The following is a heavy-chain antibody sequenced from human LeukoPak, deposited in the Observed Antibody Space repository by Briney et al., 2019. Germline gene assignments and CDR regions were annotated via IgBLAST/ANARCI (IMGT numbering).Heavy chain of an antibody. V-gene: IGHV3-33*06. CDR2: IWYDGSNK. Sequence: GGSLRLSCAVSGFTFSSYGMHWVRQAPGKGLEWVAVIWYDGSNKNYADSVKGRFTISRDNFKNTLYLQMNSLRAEDTAVYHCANGWSPDYWGRGTLVTVSS. D-gene: IGHD2-15*01. CDR3: ANGWSPDY. J-gene: IGHJ4*02. CDR1: GFTFSSYG.